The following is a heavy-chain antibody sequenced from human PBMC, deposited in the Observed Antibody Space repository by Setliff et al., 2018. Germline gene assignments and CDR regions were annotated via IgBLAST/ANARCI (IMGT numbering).Heavy chain of an antibody. J-gene: IGHJ4*02. V-gene: IGHV4-34*01. CDR3: ARGGTYRYFDY. CDR1: GGTFSDYY. Sequence: SETLSLTCAAYGGTFSDYYWTWIRQPPGKGLEWVGEINHRGSTTYNPSLKSRVTIPVDTSKDQFSLKVISMTAADTAVYYCARGGTYRYFDYWGQGTLVTVSS. CDR2: INHRGST.